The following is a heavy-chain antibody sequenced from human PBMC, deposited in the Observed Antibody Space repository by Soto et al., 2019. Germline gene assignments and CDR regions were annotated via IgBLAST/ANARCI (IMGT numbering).Heavy chain of an antibody. Sequence: QVQLQESGPGLVKPSQTLSLTCSVSGGSINSAGYYWRWLRQHPGQGLEWIGNIYYSGSTNYNPSLKSRVTISIDTSKNHFSLNLSSVTAADTAVYYCARVQTIFGIITVFDYWGQGTLVTVSS. J-gene: IGHJ4*02. CDR1: GGSINSAGYY. D-gene: IGHD3-3*01. CDR3: ARVQTIFGIITVFDY. V-gene: IGHV4-31*03. CDR2: IYYSGST.